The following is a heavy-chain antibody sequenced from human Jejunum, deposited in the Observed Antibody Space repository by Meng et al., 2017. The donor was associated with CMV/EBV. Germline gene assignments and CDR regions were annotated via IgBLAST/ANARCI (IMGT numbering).Heavy chain of an antibody. CDR3: AKQDYSNALDY. CDR1: GFTFSSYA. Sequence: AAAGFTFSSYALSWVRQAPGKGLEWVSTISGSGRTTYDADAVKGRFTISRDNSKNTVYLQMNSLRAEDTAVYYCAKQDYSNALDYWGQGTLVTVSS. CDR2: ISGSGRTT. V-gene: IGHV3-23*01. D-gene: IGHD4-11*01. J-gene: IGHJ4*02.